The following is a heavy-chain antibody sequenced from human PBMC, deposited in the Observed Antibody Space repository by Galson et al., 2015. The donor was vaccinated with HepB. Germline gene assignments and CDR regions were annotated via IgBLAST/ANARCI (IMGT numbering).Heavy chain of an antibody. Sequence: SLRLSCAASGFTFSNYAMTWVRQAPGKGLEWVSTITNDGGNTYYADAVKGRFTISRDNSKNTLYLQMNSLTAADTAAYFCANCLTRDMSDFNYWGQGILVTVSS. CDR1: GFTFSNYA. CDR2: ITNDGGNT. CDR3: ANCLTRDMSDFNY. V-gene: IGHV3-23*01. D-gene: IGHD7-27*01. J-gene: IGHJ4*02.